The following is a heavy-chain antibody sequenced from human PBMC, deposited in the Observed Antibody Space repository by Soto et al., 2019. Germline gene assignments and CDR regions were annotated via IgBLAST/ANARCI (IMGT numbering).Heavy chain of an antibody. CDR2: INAGNGNT. V-gene: IGHV1-3*01. CDR1: GYTFTSYA. J-gene: IGHJ4*02. Sequence: QVQLVQSGAEVKKPGASVKVSCKASGYTFTSYAMHWVRQAPGQRLEWMGWINAGNGNTKYSQKFQGRVTITRDTSASIAYMELSTLRSEDTALYYYACSIFNFIAVAPGDDWRQGTLVTVSS. CDR3: ACSIFNFIAVAPGDD. D-gene: IGHD6-19*01.